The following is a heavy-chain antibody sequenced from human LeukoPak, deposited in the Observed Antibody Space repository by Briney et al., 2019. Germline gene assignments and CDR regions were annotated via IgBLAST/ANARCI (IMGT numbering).Heavy chain of an antibody. CDR3: ARGTSSGYYVDY. CDR2: ISSSGSTI. J-gene: IGHJ4*02. Sequence: GGSLRLSCAASGFTFSSYEMNWVRQAPGKGLEWVSYISSSGSTIYYADSVKGRFTISRDNAKNSLYLQMNSLRAEDTAVYYCARGTSSGYYVDYWGQGTLVTVSS. CDR1: GFTFSSYE. D-gene: IGHD3-22*01. V-gene: IGHV3-48*03.